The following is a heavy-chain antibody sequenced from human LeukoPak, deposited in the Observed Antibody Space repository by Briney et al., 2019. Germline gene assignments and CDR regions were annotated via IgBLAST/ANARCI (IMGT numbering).Heavy chain of an antibody. CDR3: ARVATVIGTYYFDY. J-gene: IGHJ4*02. CDR1: GYTFTGYY. V-gene: IGHV1-2*02. D-gene: IGHD1-26*01. Sequence: ASVKVSCKASGYTFTGYYMHWVRQAPGQGLEWMGWINPNSGGTNYAQKFQGRVTMTRDTSISTAYMELSRLRSDDTAVYYCARVATVIGTYYFDYWGQGTLVTVSS. CDR2: INPNSGGT.